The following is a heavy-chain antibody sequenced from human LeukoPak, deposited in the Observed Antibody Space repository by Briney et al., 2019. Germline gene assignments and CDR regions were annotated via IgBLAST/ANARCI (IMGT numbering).Heavy chain of an antibody. CDR3: ARASGCSSGRGGAFDI. Sequence: SETLSLTCTVSGGSISSSSYYWGWIRQPPGKGLEWIGSIYYSGSTYYNPSLKSRVTISVDTSKNQFSLKLSSVTAADTAVYYCARASGCSSGRGGAFDIWGQGTMVTVSS. J-gene: IGHJ3*02. D-gene: IGHD6-19*01. V-gene: IGHV4-39*07. CDR1: GGSISSSSYY. CDR2: IYYSGST.